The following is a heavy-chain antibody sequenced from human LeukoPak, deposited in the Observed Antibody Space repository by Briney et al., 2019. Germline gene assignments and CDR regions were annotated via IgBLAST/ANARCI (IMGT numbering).Heavy chain of an antibody. CDR1: GGSISSHY. Sequence: SETLSLTCTVSGGSISSHYWSWIRQPAGKGLEWIGRMSASGGTNFNPSLKSRVTMSVDTSENQFSLNLTSVTAADTALYYCARARQPDRGLDYWGQGTVVTVSS. CDR2: MSASGGT. V-gene: IGHV4-4*07. CDR3: ARARQPDRGLDY. J-gene: IGHJ4*02.